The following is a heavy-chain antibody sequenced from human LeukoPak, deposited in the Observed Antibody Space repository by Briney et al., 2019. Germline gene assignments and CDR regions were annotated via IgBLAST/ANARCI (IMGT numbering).Heavy chain of an antibody. CDR3: AREDAHDAFDV. Sequence: SQTLSLTCTVSSDSFSNGNYFWAWIRQPAGKGLEWIGRIYISGSTNYKPSLKSRVTMSVDTSKKQFSLKLSSVTAANTAVYYCAREDAHDAFDVWGQGALVTVS. CDR2: IYISGST. J-gene: IGHJ3*01. CDR1: SDSFSNGNYF. V-gene: IGHV4-61*02.